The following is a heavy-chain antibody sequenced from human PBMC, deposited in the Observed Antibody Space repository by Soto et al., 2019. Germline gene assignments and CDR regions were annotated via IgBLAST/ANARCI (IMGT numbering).Heavy chain of an antibody. Sequence: ASVKGSFTASGYTFTSYGISWGRQAPGQGLEWMGWISTYNGNTKYAQKLKGRVTMTTHTSTSTAYMELRSLRSDDTAVYYCARVPAKGYYYDSSGYYYFDYWGLGTLVTVSS. CDR1: GYTFTSYG. J-gene: IGHJ4*02. V-gene: IGHV1-18*01. CDR2: ISTYNGNT. CDR3: ARVPAKGYYYDSSGYYYFDY. D-gene: IGHD3-22*01.